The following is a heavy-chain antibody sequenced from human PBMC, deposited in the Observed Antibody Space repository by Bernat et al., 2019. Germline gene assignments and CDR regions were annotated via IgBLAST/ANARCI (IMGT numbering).Heavy chain of an antibody. CDR1: GFTFSSYG. CDR3: ATSSYYYDSSDETRVDY. J-gene: IGHJ4*02. D-gene: IGHD3-22*01. Sequence: QVQLVESGGGVVQPGRSLRLSCAASGFTFSSYGMHWVRQAPGKGLEWVAVISYDGSNKYYADSVKGRFTISRDNSKNTLYLQMNSLRAEDTAVYYCATSSYYYDSSDETRVDYWGQGTLVTVSS. V-gene: IGHV3-30*03. CDR2: ISYDGSNK.